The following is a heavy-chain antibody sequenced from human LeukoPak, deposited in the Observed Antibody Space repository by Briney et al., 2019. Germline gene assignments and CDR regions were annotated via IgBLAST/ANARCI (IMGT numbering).Heavy chain of an antibody. Sequence: GGSLRLSCAASGFTFSSYALSWVRQAPGKGLEWVSVIYSGGSTYYADSVKGRFTISRDNSKNTLYLQMNSLRAEDTAVYYCARLPMIVGGFDYWGQGTLVTVSS. V-gene: IGHV3-53*01. D-gene: IGHD3-22*01. J-gene: IGHJ4*02. CDR3: ARLPMIVGGFDY. CDR2: IYSGGST. CDR1: GFTFSSYA.